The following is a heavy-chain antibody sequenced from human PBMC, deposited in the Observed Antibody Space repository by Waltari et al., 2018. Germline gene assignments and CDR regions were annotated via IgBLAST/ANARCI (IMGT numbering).Heavy chain of an antibody. V-gene: IGHV1-2*02. D-gene: IGHD6-6*01. CDR2: ITPISGVT. CDR1: CYTFTGYY. CDR3: ASSRATKVAARLPLDY. J-gene: IGHJ4*02. Sequence: QLQLVQSGAEVKKPGASAKVSCKASCYTFTGYYMPWVRQAPGQGLEWMGWITPISGVTTNAQKVQGRVTMSRDTSLSTAYMELGRLRSDDTAVYYCASSRATKVAARLPLDYWSQGTLVTVSS.